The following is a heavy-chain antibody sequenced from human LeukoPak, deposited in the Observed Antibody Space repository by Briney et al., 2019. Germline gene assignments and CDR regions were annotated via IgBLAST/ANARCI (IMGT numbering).Heavy chain of an antibody. V-gene: IGHV3-21*01. CDR1: GFTFSSYS. D-gene: IGHD4-23*01. CDR3: ARARYGGNSEYDC. Sequence: PGGSLRLSCAVSGFTFSSYSMNWVRQAPGKGLEWVSSISSGSGYIYYADSVKGRFTISRDNAKNSLYLQMNSLRVEDTAVYYCARARYGGNSEYDCWGQGTLVTVSS. CDR2: ISSGSGYI. J-gene: IGHJ4*02.